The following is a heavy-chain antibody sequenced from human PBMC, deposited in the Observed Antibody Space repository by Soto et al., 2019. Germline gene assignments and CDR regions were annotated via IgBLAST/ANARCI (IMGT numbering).Heavy chain of an antibody. J-gene: IGHJ6*02. Sequence: EVQLLESGRRLVQPGGSLRLSCAASGFTFASFTMTWVRQAPGRGPEWLSAITGGGGTTYYADSVKGRFTISRDNSKNTLYLQMNSLRDEDTAVYYCAKDVVYCSTDSCFPRVMDVWGQGTTVTVSS. CDR3: AKDVVYCSTDSCFPRVMDV. CDR2: ITGGGGTT. D-gene: IGHD2-15*01. CDR1: GFTFASFT. V-gene: IGHV3-23*01.